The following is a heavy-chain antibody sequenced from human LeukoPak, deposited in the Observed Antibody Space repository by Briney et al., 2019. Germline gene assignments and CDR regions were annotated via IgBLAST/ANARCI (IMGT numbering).Heavy chain of an antibody. CDR1: GFTFSTTW. D-gene: IGHD1-26*01. CDR2: INSDGTSA. Sequence: GGSLRLSCGASGFTFSTTWMHWVRQAPGKGLVCVSRINSDGTSAVYADSVKGRFTISRDNAKNTVYLQMSGLGVDDTAVYYCARDNYYSIDYWGQGTLVTVSS. J-gene: IGHJ4*02. V-gene: IGHV3-74*01. CDR3: ARDNYYSIDY.